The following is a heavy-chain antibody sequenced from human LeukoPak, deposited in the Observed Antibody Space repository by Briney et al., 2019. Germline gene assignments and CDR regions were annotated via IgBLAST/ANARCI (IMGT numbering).Heavy chain of an antibody. J-gene: IGHJ3*02. V-gene: IGHV1-69*01. CDR1: GGTFSSYA. CDR3: AREGVGVRDSVALDI. D-gene: IGHD3-10*01. CDR2: IIPIFGTA. Sequence: SVKVSCKASGGTFSSYAISWVRQAPGQGLEWMGGIIPIFGTANYAQKFQGRVTITADESTSTAYMELSSLRSEDTAVYYCAREGVGVRDSVALDIWGQGTMVTVSS.